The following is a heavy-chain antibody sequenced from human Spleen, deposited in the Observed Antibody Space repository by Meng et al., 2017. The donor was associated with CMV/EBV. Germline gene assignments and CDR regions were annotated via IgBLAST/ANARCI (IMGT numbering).Heavy chain of an antibody. CDR1: GFTFGDYA. Sequence: GESLKISCTASGFTFGDYAVSWVRQAPGKGLEWVANIKEDGSEKYYVDSVKGRFTISRDNAKNSVFLQMNSLRAEDTAVYYCATSIPAATTYYYYYGTDVWGQGTTVTVSS. V-gene: IGHV3-7*01. J-gene: IGHJ6*02. CDR2: IKEDGSEK. D-gene: IGHD2-2*01. CDR3: ATSIPAATTYYYYYGTDV.